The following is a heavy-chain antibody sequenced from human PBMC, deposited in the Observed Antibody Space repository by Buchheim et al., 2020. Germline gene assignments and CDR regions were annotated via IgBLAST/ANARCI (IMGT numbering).Heavy chain of an antibody. CDR2: MSTSGIA. D-gene: IGHD1-1*01. CDR1: GGSIINDRYF. Sequence: QVQLQESGPGLVKPSQTLSLTCTVSGGSIINDRYFWSWIRQPAGKGLEWIGRMSTSGIANYSPSLKNRVTILLDTTKNQFSLRLTFVTAADTARYYCARALASTYNSFDPWGLGTL. J-gene: IGHJ5*02. CDR3: ARALASTYNSFDP. V-gene: IGHV4-61*02.